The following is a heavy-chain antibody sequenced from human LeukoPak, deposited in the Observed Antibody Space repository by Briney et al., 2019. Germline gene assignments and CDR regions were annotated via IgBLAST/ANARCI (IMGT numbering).Heavy chain of an antibody. CDR1: AFSLSAYN. J-gene: IGHJ4*02. V-gene: IGHV3-21*04. CDR3: VRDRGTYRPIDY. Sequence: GGSLRLSCAASAFSLSAYNMNWVRQAPGKGLEWVSSISYTRTYIYYADSVKGRFTISRDNAQNSLYLQMNSLRAEDTAIYYCVRDRGTYRPIDYWGQGTLVTVSS. D-gene: IGHD1-26*01. CDR2: ISYTRTYI.